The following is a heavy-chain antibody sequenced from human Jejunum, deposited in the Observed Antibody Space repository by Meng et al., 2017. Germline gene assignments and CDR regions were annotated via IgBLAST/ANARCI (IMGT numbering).Heavy chain of an antibody. CDR3: ARGGWDFEY. D-gene: IGHD3-16*01. CDR1: GVSVTSGHYY. CDR2: VFYTGST. V-gene: IGHV4-61*01. Sequence: QVALQESGPGLCRPSETLSLTCTVSGVSVTSGHYYWSWVRQPPGQGLEWIGHVFYTGSTNYSPSFKSRVTISVHTSMNQFSLKLNSVTAADTAVYYCARGGWDFEYWGQGILVTVSS. J-gene: IGHJ4*02.